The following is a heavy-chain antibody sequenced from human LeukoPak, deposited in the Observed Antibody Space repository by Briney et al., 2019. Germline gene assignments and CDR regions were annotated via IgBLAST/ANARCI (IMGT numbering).Heavy chain of an antibody. CDR3: AKDPSSSWYNWFDP. CDR1: GFTFSSYG. CDR2: IRYDGSNK. Sequence: SGGSLRLSCAASGFTFSSYGMHWDRQAPGKGLEWVAFIRYDGSNKYYADSVKGRFTISRDNSKNTLYLQMNSLRAEDTAAYYCAKDPSSSWYNWFDPWGQGTLVTVSS. V-gene: IGHV3-30*02. D-gene: IGHD6-13*01. J-gene: IGHJ5*02.